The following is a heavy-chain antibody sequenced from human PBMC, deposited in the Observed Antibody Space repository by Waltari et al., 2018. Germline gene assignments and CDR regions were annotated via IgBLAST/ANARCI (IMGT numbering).Heavy chain of an antibody. V-gene: IGHV4-38-2*01. CDR1: GYSISSGYY. J-gene: IGHJ3*02. CDR3: DGSGTQGNAFDI. Sequence: QVQLQESGPGLVKPSETLSLTCAVSGYSISSGYYWGWIRQPPGKGLEWIGSIYHSGSSYYVPSLKSRVTISVDTSKNQFSLKLSSVTAADTAVYYCDGSGTQGNAFDIWGQGTMVTVSS. D-gene: IGHD3-10*01. CDR2: IYHSGSS.